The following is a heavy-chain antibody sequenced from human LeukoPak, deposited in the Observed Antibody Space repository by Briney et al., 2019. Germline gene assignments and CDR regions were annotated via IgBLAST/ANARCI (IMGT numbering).Heavy chain of an antibody. J-gene: IGHJ4*02. D-gene: IGHD6-19*01. CDR2: INSDGSST. CDR3: ARVPYSSGWMLATIDY. V-gene: IGHV3-74*01. Sequence: GGSLRLSCAASGFTFSSYAMSWVRQAPGKGLVWVPRINSDGSSTSYADSVKGRFTISRDNAKNTLYLQMNSLRAEDTAVYYCARVPYSSGWMLATIDYWGQGTLVTVSS. CDR1: GFTFSSYA.